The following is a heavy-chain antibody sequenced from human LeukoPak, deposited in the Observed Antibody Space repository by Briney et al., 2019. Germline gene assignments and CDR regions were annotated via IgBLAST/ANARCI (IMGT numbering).Heavy chain of an antibody. CDR2: IEYDGSYE. D-gene: IGHD2/OR15-2a*01. J-gene: IGHJ3*02. V-gene: IGHV3-33*05. Sequence: GGSLRLSCAASGFTFSSYAMWWARQAPGKGLEWVAVIEYDGSYEYYADSVKGRFTISRDNSKNTLYLQMNSLRAEDTAVYYCARDHSTRAFDIWGQGTMVTVSS. CDR1: GFTFSSYA. CDR3: ARDHSTRAFDI.